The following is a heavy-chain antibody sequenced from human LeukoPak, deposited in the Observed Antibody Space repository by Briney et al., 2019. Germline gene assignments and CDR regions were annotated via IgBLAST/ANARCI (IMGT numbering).Heavy chain of an antibody. V-gene: IGHV1-69-2*01. CDR3: ATGRATGASDAFDI. D-gene: IGHD5-24*01. CDR1: GYTFTDYY. Sequence: ASVKISCKASGYTFTDYYMHWVQQAPGKGLEWMGRVDPEDGETIYAEKFQGRVTITAGTSTDTAYMELSSLRSEDTAVYYCATGRATGASDAFDIWGQGTMVTVSS. CDR2: VDPEDGET. J-gene: IGHJ3*02.